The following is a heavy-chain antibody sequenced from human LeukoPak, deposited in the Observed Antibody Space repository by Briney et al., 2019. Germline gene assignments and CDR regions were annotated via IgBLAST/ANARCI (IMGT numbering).Heavy chain of an antibody. CDR2: INPNSGGT. V-gene: IGHV1-2*02. CDR1: GYTFTGYY. J-gene: IGHJ5*02. CDR3: ARPYVDTAIFWFDP. Sequence: ASVKVSCKASGYTFTGYYMHWVRQAPGQGLEWMGWINPNSGGTNYAQKFQGRVTMTRDTSISTAYMELSRLRSDDTAVYYCARPYVDTAIFWFDPWAREPWSPSPQ. D-gene: IGHD5-18*01.